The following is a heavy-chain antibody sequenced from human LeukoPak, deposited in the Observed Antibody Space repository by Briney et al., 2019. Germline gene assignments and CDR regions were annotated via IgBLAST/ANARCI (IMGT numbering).Heavy chain of an antibody. Sequence: GGSLGLSCAASGFTFSSYGMHWVRQAPGKGLEWVAVISYDGSNKYYADSVKGRFTISRDNSKNTLYLQMNSLRAEDTAVYYCARDPRYYYGSGSYYYMDVWGKGTTVTISS. CDR1: GFTFSSYG. V-gene: IGHV3-30*03. CDR2: ISYDGSNK. CDR3: ARDPRYYYGSGSYYYMDV. D-gene: IGHD3-10*01. J-gene: IGHJ6*03.